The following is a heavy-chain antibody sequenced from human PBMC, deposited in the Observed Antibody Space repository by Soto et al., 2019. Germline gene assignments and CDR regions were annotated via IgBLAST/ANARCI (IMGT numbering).Heavy chain of an antibody. J-gene: IGHJ4*02. CDR1: GFTFSSYA. V-gene: IGHV3-30-3*01. CDR3: ARGDDYGDRKAD. CDR2: ISYDGSNK. Sequence: QVQLVESGGGVVQPGRSLRLSCAASGFTFSSYAMHWVRQAPGKGLEWVAVISYDGSNKYYADSVKGRFTISRDNFKNTLYLQMNSLRAEDTAVYYCARGDDYGDRKADWGQGTLVTVSS. D-gene: IGHD4-17*01.